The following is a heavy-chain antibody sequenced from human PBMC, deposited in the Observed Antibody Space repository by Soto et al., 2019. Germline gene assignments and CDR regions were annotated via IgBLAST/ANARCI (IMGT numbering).Heavy chain of an antibody. CDR2: VNWNGGST. D-gene: IGHD1-26*01. J-gene: IGHJ4*02. CDR3: ARDPPRSGSYTTYYFDY. CDR1: GFTFDDYG. Sequence: GGSLRLSCAASGFTFDDYGMSWARQAPGKGLEWVSGVNWNGGSTGYADSVKGRFTISRDNSKNTLYLQMNSLRAEDTAVYYCARDPPRSGSYTTYYFDYWGQGTLVTVSS. V-gene: IGHV3-20*04.